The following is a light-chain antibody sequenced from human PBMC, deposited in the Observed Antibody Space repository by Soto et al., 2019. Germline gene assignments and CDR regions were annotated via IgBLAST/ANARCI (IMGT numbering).Light chain of an antibody. CDR1: YVGSES. Sequence: SYELTQPPSVSVAPGQPARITCGGDYVGSESVHWYQQKPGQAPVLVVYDDSDRPSGIPQRFSGSSSGNTATLTITRVEAGDEADYYCQAWDSSSDHWVFGGGTKVTVL. J-gene: IGLJ2*01. CDR3: QAWDSSSDHWV. CDR2: DDS. V-gene: IGLV3-21*02.